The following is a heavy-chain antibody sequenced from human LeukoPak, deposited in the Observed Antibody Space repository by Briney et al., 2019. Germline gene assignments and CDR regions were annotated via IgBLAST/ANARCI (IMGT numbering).Heavy chain of an antibody. J-gene: IGHJ4*02. CDR2: IKEDGSDK. V-gene: IGHV3-7*01. CDR3: VRGTRSNSF. CDR1: GFTFRNYW. Sequence: GGSLRLSCTASGFTFRNYWMSWVRQAPGKGLECVAYIKEDGSDKNYVDSVKGRFTISRDNAKSSLYLRMNSLRVEDTAVYYCVRGTRSNSFWGQGTQVTVSS. D-gene: IGHD6-6*01.